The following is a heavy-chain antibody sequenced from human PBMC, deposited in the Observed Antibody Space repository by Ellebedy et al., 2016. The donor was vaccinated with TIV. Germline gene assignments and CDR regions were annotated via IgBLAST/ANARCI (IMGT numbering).Heavy chain of an antibody. Sequence: GESLKISXAASGFTFSGYWISWVRQAPGKGLEWVANIKEDGSEKYYVDSVKGRFTISRDNAKNSLYLQMNSLRAEDTAEYFCARGEGWIDNWGQGTLVSVSS. J-gene: IGHJ4*02. V-gene: IGHV3-7*04. CDR2: IKEDGSEK. CDR3: ARGEGWIDN. CDR1: GFTFSGYW. D-gene: IGHD5-24*01.